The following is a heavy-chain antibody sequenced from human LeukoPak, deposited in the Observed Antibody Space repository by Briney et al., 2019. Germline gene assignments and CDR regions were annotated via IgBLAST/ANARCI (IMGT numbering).Heavy chain of an antibody. CDR3: ARVLRGYYDFLTGYSTHNWFDP. D-gene: IGHD3-9*01. Sequence: SETLSLTCTVSGGSISSSNYYWGWLRQPPGKGLEWIGSMYYSGSSYYNPSLKSRVTMSVDTSKNQFSLKLSSVTAAATAVYYCARVLRGYYDFLTGYSTHNWFDPWGQGTLVTVSS. CDR2: MYYSGSS. J-gene: IGHJ5*02. CDR1: GGSISSSNYY. V-gene: IGHV4-39*07.